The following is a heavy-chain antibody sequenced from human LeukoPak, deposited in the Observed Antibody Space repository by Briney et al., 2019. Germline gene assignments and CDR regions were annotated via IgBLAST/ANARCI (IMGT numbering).Heavy chain of an antibody. Sequence: SETLSLTCAVYGGSFSGYYWSWVRQPPGKGLEWIGEINHSGSTNYNPPLKSRVTISADTSKNQFSLKLRSVTAADTAVYYCAREKTYYDFWSGYSDGMDVWGQGTTVTVSS. D-gene: IGHD3-3*01. J-gene: IGHJ6*02. CDR2: INHSGST. V-gene: IGHV4-34*01. CDR3: AREKTYYDFWSGYSDGMDV. CDR1: GGSFSGYY.